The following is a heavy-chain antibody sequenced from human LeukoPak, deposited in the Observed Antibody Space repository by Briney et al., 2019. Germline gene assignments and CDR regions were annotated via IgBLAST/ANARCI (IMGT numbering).Heavy chain of an antibody. D-gene: IGHD4-23*01. Sequence: WASVKVSCKASGYTFTGYYMHWVRQAPGPGLEWMGWINPNSGGTNYAQKFQGWVTMTRDTSISTAYMELSRLRSDDTAVYYCASSRFGGFPYYWGQGTLVTVSS. CDR2: INPNSGGT. V-gene: IGHV1-2*04. CDR1: GYTFTGYY. CDR3: ASSRFGGFPYY. J-gene: IGHJ4*02.